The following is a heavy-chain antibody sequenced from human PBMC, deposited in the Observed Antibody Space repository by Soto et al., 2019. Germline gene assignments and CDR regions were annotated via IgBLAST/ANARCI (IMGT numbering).Heavy chain of an antibody. J-gene: IGHJ6*02. D-gene: IGHD4-17*01. Sequence: QVQLQESGPGLVKPSQTLSLTCTVSGGSISSGGYYWSWIRQHPGKGLEWIGYIYYSGNTYYNPSLQSRVTISIDNSKNQFSLKLSSVTAADTAVYYCAREEGAVTTGGYYYYYGLDVWGQGTTVTVSS. CDR3: AREEGAVTTGGYYYYYGLDV. CDR2: IYYSGNT. V-gene: IGHV4-31*03. CDR1: GGSISSGGYY.